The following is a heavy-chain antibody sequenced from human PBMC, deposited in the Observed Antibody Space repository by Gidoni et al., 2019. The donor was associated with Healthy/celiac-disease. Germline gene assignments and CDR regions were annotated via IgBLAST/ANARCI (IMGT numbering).Heavy chain of an antibody. CDR3: ARDNGDYSFDY. J-gene: IGHJ4*02. V-gene: IGHV4-38-2*02. CDR1: GYSISSGYS. CDR2: IYHSVST. Sequence: QVQLQASGPGLVKPSATLSLTCAVSGYSISSGYSWGWIRQPPGKGLAWIGSIYHSVSTYYNPSLKSRVTISVDTSKNQFALKLSAVTAADTAVYYCARDNGDYSFDYWGQGTLVTVSS. D-gene: IGHD4-17*01.